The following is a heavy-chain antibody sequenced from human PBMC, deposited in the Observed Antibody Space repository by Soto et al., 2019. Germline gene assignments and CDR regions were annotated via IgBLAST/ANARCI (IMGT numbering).Heavy chain of an antibody. Sequence: GGSLRLSCAASGFTFSSYGMHWVRQAPGKGLEWVAVIWYDGSNKYYADSVKGRFTISRDNSKNTLYLQMNSLRAEDTAVYYCARDHAGNYDYVWGSYRYISYWGQGTLVTVSS. J-gene: IGHJ4*02. CDR1: GFTFSSYG. D-gene: IGHD3-16*02. CDR3: ARDHAGNYDYVWGSYRYISY. V-gene: IGHV3-33*01. CDR2: IWYDGSNK.